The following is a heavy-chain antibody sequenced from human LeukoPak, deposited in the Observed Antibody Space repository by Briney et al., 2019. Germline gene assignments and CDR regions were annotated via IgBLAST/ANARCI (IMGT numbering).Heavy chain of an antibody. CDR2: INPSGGST. CDR3: AREGLTYYYDSSGYYPAPLDY. CDR1: GYTFTSYY. Sequence: GASVKVSCKASGYTFTSYYMHWVRQAPGQGLEWMGIINPSGGSTSYAQKFQGRVTMTRDTSTSTVYMELSSLRSEDTAVYYCAREGLTYYYDSSGYYPAPLDYWGQGTLVTVSS. J-gene: IGHJ4*02. D-gene: IGHD3-22*01. V-gene: IGHV1-46*01.